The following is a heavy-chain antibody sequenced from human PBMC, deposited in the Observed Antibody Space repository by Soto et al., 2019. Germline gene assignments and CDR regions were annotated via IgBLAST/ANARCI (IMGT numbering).Heavy chain of an antibody. CDR2: IYYSGST. CDR3: ARVQRANNWFDP. J-gene: IGHJ5*02. Sequence: QVQLQESGPGLVKPSQTLSLTCTVSGGSISNGGYYWSWIRQHPGKGLEWIGYIYYSGSTYYNPSLKSRIIISLDTSKNQFSLILSSVTAADTAVYHCARVQRANNWFDPWGQGTLVTVSS. CDR1: GGSISNGGYY. V-gene: IGHV4-31*03.